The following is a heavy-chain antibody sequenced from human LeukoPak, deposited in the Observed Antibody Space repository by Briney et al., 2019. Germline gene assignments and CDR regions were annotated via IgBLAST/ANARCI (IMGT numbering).Heavy chain of an antibody. Sequence: GESLQISCNGSGYSFTSYWIGWVRPMPGKGLEGMGIIYPGDSDTRYSPSFQGQVTISADKSISTAYLQWSSLKASDTAMYYCARLLGRQLRGGAFDIWGQGTMVTVSS. D-gene: IGHD6-6*01. CDR3: ARLLGRQLRGGAFDI. CDR1: GYSFTSYW. V-gene: IGHV5-51*01. CDR2: IYPGDSDT. J-gene: IGHJ3*02.